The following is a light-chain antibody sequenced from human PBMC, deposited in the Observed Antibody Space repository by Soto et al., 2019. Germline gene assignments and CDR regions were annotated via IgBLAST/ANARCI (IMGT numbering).Light chain of an antibody. CDR1: RDIGDS. J-gene: IGKJ4*01. V-gene: IGKV1-33*01. CDR3: QQYDDPFN. Sequence: DIQMTQSPSSLSDSVGETVTITCQAGRDIGDSLNWYQQRAGQAPKLLVYDTSNLQSGVPARFSGSGTGTRFFLTINSLQPEDFATYYCQQYDDPFNFGGGTKVEVK. CDR2: DTS.